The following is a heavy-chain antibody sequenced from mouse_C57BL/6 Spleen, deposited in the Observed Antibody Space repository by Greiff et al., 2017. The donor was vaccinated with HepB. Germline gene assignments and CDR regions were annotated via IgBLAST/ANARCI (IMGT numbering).Heavy chain of an antibody. V-gene: IGHV3-6*01. Sequence: EVKLMESGPGLVKPSQSLSLTCSVTGYSITSGYYWNWIRKFPGNKLEWMGYISYDGRNNYNPSLKNRISITRDTSKNQFFLKLNSVTTEDTATYYCARGNSPWFAYWGQGTLVTVSA. CDR1: GYSITSGYY. CDR2: ISYDGRN. J-gene: IGHJ3*01. CDR3: ARGNSPWFAY.